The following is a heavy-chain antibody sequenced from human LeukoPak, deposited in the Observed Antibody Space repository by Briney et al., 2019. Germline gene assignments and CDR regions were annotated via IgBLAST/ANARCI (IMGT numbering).Heavy chain of an antibody. V-gene: IGHV3-9*01. CDR2: ISWNSGSI. Sequence: SLRLSCAASGFTFDDYAMHWVRQAPGKGLEWVSGISWNSGSIGYADSVKGRFTISRDNAKNSLYLQMNSLRAEDTALYYCAKEVGVGELPYYGMDVWGQGTTVTVSS. CDR3: AKEVGVGELPYYGMDV. CDR1: GFTFDDYA. J-gene: IGHJ6*02. D-gene: IGHD3-10*01.